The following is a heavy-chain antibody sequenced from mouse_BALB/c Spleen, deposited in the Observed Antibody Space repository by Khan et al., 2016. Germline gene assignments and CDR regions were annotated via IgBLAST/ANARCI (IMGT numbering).Heavy chain of an antibody. CDR3: ARENYRYYFDY. Sequence: EVELVESGGGLVQPGGSLKLSCAASGFTFSTYGMSWVRQTPDKRLELVATINSNGGSTYYPDSVTGRFTISRDNAKNTLYLQMSSLKSEATAMYYCARENYRYYFDYWGQGTTLTVSS. D-gene: IGHD2-14*01. CDR2: INSNGGST. V-gene: IGHV5-6-3*01. J-gene: IGHJ2*01. CDR1: GFTFSTYG.